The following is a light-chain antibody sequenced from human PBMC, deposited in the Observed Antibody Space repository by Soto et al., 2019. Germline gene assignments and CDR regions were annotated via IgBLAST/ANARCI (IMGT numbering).Light chain of an antibody. J-gene: IGKJ1*01. CDR1: QGIGNW. CDR2: KAS. V-gene: IGKV1-5*03. Sequence: DIQMTQSPSTLSASLADRVTLTCRASQGIGNWLAWYQQKPGKAPKLLIYKASTLESGVPSRFSGSGSGTEFTLTISSLQPDDFATYYCQQYHGTFGQGTKVEIK. CDR3: QQYHGT.